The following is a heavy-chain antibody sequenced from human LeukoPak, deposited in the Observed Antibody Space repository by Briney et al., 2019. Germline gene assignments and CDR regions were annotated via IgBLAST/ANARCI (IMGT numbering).Heavy chain of an antibody. J-gene: IGHJ4*02. V-gene: IGHV4-34*01. Sequence: SETLSLTRAVYGGSFSGYYWSWIRQPPGKGLEWIGEINHSGSTNYNPSLKSRVTISVDTSKNQFSLKLSSVTAADTAVYYCARGRRRGVYSGSYSRGLDFDYWGQGTLVTVSS. CDR1: GGSFSGYY. D-gene: IGHD1-26*01. CDR3: ARGRRRGVYSGSYSRGLDFDY. CDR2: INHSGST.